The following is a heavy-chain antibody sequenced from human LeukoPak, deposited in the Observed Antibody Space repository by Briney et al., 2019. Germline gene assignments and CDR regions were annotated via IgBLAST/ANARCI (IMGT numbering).Heavy chain of an antibody. J-gene: IGHJ5*02. CDR2: ISAYNGNT. V-gene: IGHV1-18*01. CDR1: GYTFTSYG. D-gene: IGHD6-19*01. Sequence: ASVKVSCKASGYTFTSYGISWVRQAPGQGLEWMGWISAYNGNTNYAQKFQGRVTMTRDTSTSTVYMELSSLRSEDTAVYYCARVGWSTVNWFDPWGQGTLVTVSS. CDR3: ARVGWSTVNWFDP.